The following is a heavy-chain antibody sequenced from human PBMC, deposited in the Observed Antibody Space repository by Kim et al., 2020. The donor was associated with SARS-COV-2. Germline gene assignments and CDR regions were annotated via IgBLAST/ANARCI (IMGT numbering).Heavy chain of an antibody. D-gene: IGHD1-7*01. Sequence: ASVKVSCKASGYRFTNYYIHWVRQAPGHGLEWMGRINPDNGGTNYAQRFQGRVTMTRDTSINTAYMDLGRLRYDDTAVYYCANGQLELRKYWGQGTLVTVS. CDR3: ANGQLELRKY. CDR1: GYRFTNYY. J-gene: IGHJ4*02. V-gene: IGHV1-2*06. CDR2: INPDNGGT.